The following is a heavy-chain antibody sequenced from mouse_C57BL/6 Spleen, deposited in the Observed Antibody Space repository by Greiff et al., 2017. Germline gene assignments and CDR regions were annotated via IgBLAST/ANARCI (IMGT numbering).Heavy chain of an antibody. Sequence: VQLQQSGAELARPGASVKLSCKASGYTFTSYGISWVKQRTGQGLEWIGEIYPRSGNTYYNEKFKGKATLTADKCSSTAYMELRSLTSEDSAVYFCANYYGSSYDAMDYWGQGTSVTVSS. V-gene: IGHV1-81*01. CDR2: IYPRSGNT. CDR1: GYTFTSYG. J-gene: IGHJ4*01. CDR3: ANYYGSSYDAMDY. D-gene: IGHD1-1*01.